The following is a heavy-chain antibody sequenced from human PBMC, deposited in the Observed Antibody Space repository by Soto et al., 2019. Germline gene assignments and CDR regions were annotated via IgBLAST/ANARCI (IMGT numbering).Heavy chain of an antibody. V-gene: IGHV4-30-4*03. CDR1: GVSISTSSYY. D-gene: IGHD2-2*01. CDR2: MSYSGIT. J-gene: IGHJ4*02. CDR3: PSVPYY. Sequence: SQTLSLTCTVSGVSISTSSYYWCCIRQPPGKGLEWIGFMSYSGITSYNASLKSRVTISVDRSKNQFSLKLSSVTAADTAVDYYPSVPYYWARRSLVTVS.